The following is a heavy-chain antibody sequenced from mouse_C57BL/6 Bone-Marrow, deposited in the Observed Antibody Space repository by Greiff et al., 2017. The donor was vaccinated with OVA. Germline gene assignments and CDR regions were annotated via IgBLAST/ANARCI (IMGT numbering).Heavy chain of an antibody. CDR3: ARGEYYGSRGY. CDR1: GYTFTSYW. V-gene: IGHV1-55*01. J-gene: IGHJ2*01. D-gene: IGHD1-1*01. Sequence: VQLQQPGAELVKPGASVKMSCKASGYTFTSYWITWVKQRPGQGLEWIGDIYPGSGSTNYNEKFKSKATMTVDTSSSTAYMQISSLTSEDSAVYYCARGEYYGSRGYWGQGTTLTVSS. CDR2: IYPGSGST.